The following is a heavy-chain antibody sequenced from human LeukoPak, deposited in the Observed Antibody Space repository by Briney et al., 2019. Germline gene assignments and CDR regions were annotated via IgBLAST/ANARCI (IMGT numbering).Heavy chain of an antibody. D-gene: IGHD3-22*01. CDR2: IIPILGIA. CDR3: ASSSYDSSGYPGAFDI. Sequence: SVKVSCKASGGTFSSYAISWVRQAPGQGLERMGRIIPILGIANYAQKFQGRVTITADKSTSTAYMELSSLRSEDTAVYYCASSSYDSSGYPGAFDIWGQGTMVTVSS. V-gene: IGHV1-69*04. CDR1: GGTFSSYA. J-gene: IGHJ3*02.